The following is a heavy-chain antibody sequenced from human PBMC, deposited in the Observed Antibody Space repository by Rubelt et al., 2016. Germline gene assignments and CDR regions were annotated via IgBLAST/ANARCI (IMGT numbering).Heavy chain of an antibody. Sequence: QLQLPESGPGLVKPSETLSLTCTVSGVSISSSDYYWGWIRQPPGKGLGWIGTSHYSGSPYYNPSLKSRVTISVDTSKNQYYPKLSSVTAQDPSVVYCARHPTGTTRSYYYYIDVWDKGTTVTVSS. CDR3: ARHPTGTTRSYYYYIDV. CDR2: SHYSGSP. D-gene: IGHD4-11*01. J-gene: IGHJ6*03. V-gene: IGHV4-39*01. CDR1: GVSISSSDYY.